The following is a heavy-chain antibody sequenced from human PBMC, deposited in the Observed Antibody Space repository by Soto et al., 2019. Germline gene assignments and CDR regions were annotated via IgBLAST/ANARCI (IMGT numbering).Heavy chain of an antibody. Sequence: EVQLLESGGGLVQPGGSLRLSCAVSGFTFSNYAMSWVRRAPGKGLEWVSAISASGDRTYYAESVKGRFTISRDNSKNTLYLQMNSLRAEDTAVYYCAKDPPARGHSGDFDYWGQGTLVTVSS. CDR3: AKDPPARGHSGDFDY. CDR1: GFTFSNYA. D-gene: IGHD5-12*01. CDR2: ISASGDRT. J-gene: IGHJ4*02. V-gene: IGHV3-23*01.